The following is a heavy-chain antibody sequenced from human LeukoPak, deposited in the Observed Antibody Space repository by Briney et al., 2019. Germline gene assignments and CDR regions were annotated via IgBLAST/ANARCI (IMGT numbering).Heavy chain of an antibody. J-gene: IGHJ4*02. D-gene: IGHD3-10*01. CDR1: DDTFISYY. CDR2: IYSSGST. V-gene: IGHV4-59*01. CDR3: ARGVGGSGLIFDY. Sequence: SQTLSLTYTVSDDTFISYYWSCIRQPPFNGLHSIAHIYSSGSTNHNPSLKSRVTISVDRTKKQFSLKLSSVTAADTAVYYCARGVGGSGLIFDYWGQGTLVTVSS.